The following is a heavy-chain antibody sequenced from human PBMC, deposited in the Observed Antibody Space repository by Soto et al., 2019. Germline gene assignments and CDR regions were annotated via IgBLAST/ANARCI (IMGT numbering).Heavy chain of an antibody. J-gene: IGHJ2*01. V-gene: IGHV1-3*01. CDR2: INAGNGNT. Sequence: GASVKVSCKASGYTFTSYAMHWVRQAPGQRLEWMGWINAGNGNTKYSQKFQGRVTITRDTSACTAYMELSSLRSEDTAVYYCARAPSWWYFDLWGRGTLVTVSS. CDR1: GYTFTSYA. CDR3: ARAPSWWYFDL.